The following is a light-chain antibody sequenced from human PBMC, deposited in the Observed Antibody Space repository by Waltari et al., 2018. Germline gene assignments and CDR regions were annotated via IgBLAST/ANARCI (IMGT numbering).Light chain of an antibody. J-gene: IGKJ4*01. V-gene: IGKV3-20*01. Sequence: EIVFAQSPGTLSLSLGERATLSCRASQSVSSRDLAWYQQKPGQSPRPLIYGASIRATGIPDRFSGSGSGTEFSLTISRLEPEDFGLYYCQQYAGSRPTFGGGTKVEIK. CDR2: GAS. CDR1: QSVSSRD. CDR3: QQYAGSRPT.